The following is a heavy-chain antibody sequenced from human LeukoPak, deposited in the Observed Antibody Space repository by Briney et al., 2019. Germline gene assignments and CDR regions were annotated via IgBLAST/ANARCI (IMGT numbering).Heavy chain of an antibody. D-gene: IGHD1-26*01. CDR2: IWYDGSNE. CDR3: ARPLVGDALDY. CDR1: GFTFSRYG. V-gene: IGHV3-33*01. Sequence: GGSLRLSCAAPGFTFSRYGMHWVRQAPGKGLEWVAVIWYDGSNEYYADSVKGRFTIFRDNSKNTLHLQMNSLRAEDTAVYYCARPLVGDALDYWGQGTLVTVSS. J-gene: IGHJ4*02.